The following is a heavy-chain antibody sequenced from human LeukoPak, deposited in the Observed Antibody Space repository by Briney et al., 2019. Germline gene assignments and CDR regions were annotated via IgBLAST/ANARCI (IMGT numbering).Heavy chain of an antibody. CDR3: AKDERWLQGWYFDY. D-gene: IGHD5-24*01. CDR1: GFTFSDYY. Sequence: PGGSLRFSCAASGFTFSDYYMSWIRQAPGKGLEWASYISSSGSTIYYADSVKGRFTISRDNAKNSLYLQMNSLRAEDTAVYYCAKDERWLQGWYFDYWGQGTLVTVSS. CDR2: ISSSGSTI. V-gene: IGHV3-11*01. J-gene: IGHJ4*02.